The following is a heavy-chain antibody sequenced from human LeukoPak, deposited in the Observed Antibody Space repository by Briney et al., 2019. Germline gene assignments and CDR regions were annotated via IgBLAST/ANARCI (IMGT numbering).Heavy chain of an antibody. CDR2: INHSGST. V-gene: IGHV4-34*01. CDR3: ARGLWFGELYSGYFDY. CDR1: GGSFGGYY. Sequence: SETLSLTCAVYGGSFGGYYWSWIRQPPGKGLEWIGEINHSGSTNYNPSLKSRVTISVDTSKNQFSLKLSSVTAADTAVYYCARGLWFGELYSGYFDYWGQGTLVTVSS. J-gene: IGHJ4*02. D-gene: IGHD3-10*01.